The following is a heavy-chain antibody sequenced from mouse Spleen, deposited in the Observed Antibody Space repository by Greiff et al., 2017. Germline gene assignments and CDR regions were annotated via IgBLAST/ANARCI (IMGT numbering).Heavy chain of an antibody. D-gene: IGHD1-1*01. J-gene: IGHJ3*01. V-gene: IGHV1-69*01. CDR1: GYTFTSYW. Sequence: QVQLKQSGAELVMPGASVKLSCKASGYTFTSYWMHWVKQRPGQGLEWIGEIDPSDSYTNYNQKFKGKATLTVDKSSSTAYMQLSSLTSEDSAVYYCARGDYGSSPFAYWGQGTLVTVSA. CDR3: ARGDYGSSPFAY. CDR2: IDPSDSYT.